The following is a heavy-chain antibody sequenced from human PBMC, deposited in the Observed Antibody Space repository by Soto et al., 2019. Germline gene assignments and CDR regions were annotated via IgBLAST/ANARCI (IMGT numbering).Heavy chain of an antibody. CDR2: IYYSGST. CDR3: ARVWFGELAPSYFDY. D-gene: IGHD3-10*01. V-gene: IGHV4-39*07. CDR1: GGSISSSSYY. Sequence: SETLSLTCTVSGGSISSSSYYWGWIRQPPGKGLEWIGSIYYSGSTNYNPSLKSRVTISVDTSKNQFSLKLSSVTAADTAVYYCARVWFGELAPSYFDYWGQGTLVTSPQ. J-gene: IGHJ4*02.